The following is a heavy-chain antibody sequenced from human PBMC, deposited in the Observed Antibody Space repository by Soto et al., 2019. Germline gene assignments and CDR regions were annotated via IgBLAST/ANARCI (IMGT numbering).Heavy chain of an antibody. CDR3: ARDVQAAGYFDY. CDR1: GGYFSGYY. CDR2: INHRGST. Sequence: QVQLQQWGAGLLKPSENLSLTCAVYGGYFSGYYWSRIRQPQGKGLEWFGEINHRGSTNYNPSLKSRFTISVDTCKNQFSLKLSSVTAADPAVYYGARDVQAAGYFDYWGQGTLVTVST. D-gene: IGHD6-13*01. J-gene: IGHJ4*02. V-gene: IGHV4-34*01.